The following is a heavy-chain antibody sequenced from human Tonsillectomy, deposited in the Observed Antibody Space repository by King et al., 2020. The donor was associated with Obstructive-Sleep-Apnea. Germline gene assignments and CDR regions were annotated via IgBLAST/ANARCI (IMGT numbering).Heavy chain of an antibody. Sequence: QLQESGPGLVRPPGTLSLTCAVSGASIRSSNWWSWVRQPPGKGLEWIGEIFRDEFTHYNPSLESRVTISVDKSKNQFSLRLTSVTAADTAVYYCARTYDSSGYFDWWGQGTLVTVSS. J-gene: IGHJ5*01. CDR3: ARTYDSSGYFDW. CDR1: GASIRSSNW. D-gene: IGHD3-22*01. V-gene: IGHV4-4*03. CDR2: IFRDEFT.